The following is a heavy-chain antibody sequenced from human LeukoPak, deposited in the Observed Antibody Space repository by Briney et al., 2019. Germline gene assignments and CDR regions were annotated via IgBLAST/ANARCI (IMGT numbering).Heavy chain of an antibody. CDR1: GFTFSDYY. D-gene: IGHD3-10*01. J-gene: IGHJ3*02. CDR3: ARDRAWASDI. V-gene: IGHV3-11*04. CDR2: ISGSGRTI. Sequence: KPGGSLRLSCAASGFTFSDYYVSWVRQAPGKGLEWVSYISGSGRTIDYADSVRGRFTISRDNAKDSLYLQMNSLRDEDTAVYYCARDRAWASDIWGQGTMVTVSS.